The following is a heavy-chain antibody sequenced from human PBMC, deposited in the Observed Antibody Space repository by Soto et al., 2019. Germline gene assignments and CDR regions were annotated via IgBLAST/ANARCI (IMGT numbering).Heavy chain of an antibody. CDR2: ISAYNGNT. CDR1: GYTFTSYG. V-gene: IGHV1-18*01. CDR3: ARVSFTVFRGRLTPEAIDI. Sequence: ASVKVSCKASGYTFTSYGISWVRQAPGQGLDWMGWISAYNGNTNYAQKLQGRVTMTTDTSTSTAYMELRSLRSDDTAVYYCARVSFTVFRGRLTPEAIDIWGQGTMVPVS. J-gene: IGHJ3*02. D-gene: IGHD3-10*01.